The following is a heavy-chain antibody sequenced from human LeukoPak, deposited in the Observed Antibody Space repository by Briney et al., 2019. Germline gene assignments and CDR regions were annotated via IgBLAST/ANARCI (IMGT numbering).Heavy chain of an antibody. CDR3: ARHFRTKYYGDFDH. V-gene: IGHV5-51*01. D-gene: IGHD4-17*01. CDR1: GYGFASYW. Sequence: HGESLKISCKCSGYGFASYWVGWVRQLPGKGPEWIGVIYPGDSDTTYSPAFEGQVTISADKSISTTYLQWSSLRASDTAIYYCARHFRTKYYGDFDHWGQGTLVTVSS. CDR2: IYPGDSDT. J-gene: IGHJ4*02.